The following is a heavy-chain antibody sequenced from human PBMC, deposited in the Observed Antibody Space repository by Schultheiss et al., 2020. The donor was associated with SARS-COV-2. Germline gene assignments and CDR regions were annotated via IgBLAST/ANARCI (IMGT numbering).Heavy chain of an antibody. CDR1: GYSFTSYW. Sequence: GGSLRLSCKGSGYSFTSYWIGWVRQMPGKGLEWMGIIYPGDSDTRYSPSIQGQVTISADKSISSSYLQWSSLKASDTAMYYCARRGGTYYYGSGLTDYWGQGTLVTVSS. J-gene: IGHJ4*02. V-gene: IGHV5-51*01. D-gene: IGHD3-10*01. CDR2: IYPGDSDT. CDR3: ARRGGTYYYGSGLTDY.